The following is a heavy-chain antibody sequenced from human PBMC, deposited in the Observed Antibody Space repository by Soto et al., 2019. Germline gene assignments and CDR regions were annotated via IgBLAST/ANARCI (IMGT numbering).Heavy chain of an antibody. V-gene: IGHV4-31*03. CDR2: IYYSGST. D-gene: IGHD2-15*01. J-gene: IGHJ3*02. Sequence: SETLSLTCTVSGGSISSGGYYWSWIRQHPGKGLEWIGYIYYSGSTYYNPSLKSRVTISVDTSKNQFSLKLSSVTAADTAVYYCARRDRDGNDAFDIWGQGTMVTVSS. CDR1: GGSISSGGYY. CDR3: ARRDRDGNDAFDI.